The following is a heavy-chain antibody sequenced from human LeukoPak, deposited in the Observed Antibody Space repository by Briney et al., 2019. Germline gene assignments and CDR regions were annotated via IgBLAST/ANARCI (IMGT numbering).Heavy chain of an antibody. CDR2: ISYDGNTQ. V-gene: IGHV3-30-3*01. Sequence: GGSLRLSCKASGFSFSTYIMHWVRQAPGKGLEWVGLISYDGNTQYYADSVKDRFILSRDNSQNTLYLQMSSLRAEDTATYYCVADFDYWGQGTLVTVSS. J-gene: IGHJ4*02. CDR1: GFSFSTYI. CDR3: VADFDY. D-gene: IGHD6-19*01.